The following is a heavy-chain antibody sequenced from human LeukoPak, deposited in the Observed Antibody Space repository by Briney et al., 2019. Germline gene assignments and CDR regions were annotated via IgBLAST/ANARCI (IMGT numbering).Heavy chain of an antibody. V-gene: IGHV3-15*01. J-gene: IGHJ1*01. CDR2: IKSKTDGGTT. CDR1: GFTFSSYA. Sequence: GGSLRLSCAASGFTFSSYAMSWVRQAPGKGLEWVGRIKSKTDGGTTDYAAPVKGRFTISRDDSKNTLYLQMNSLKTEDTAVYYCTTVPHYDFWSGYESAEYFQHWGQGTLVTVSS. D-gene: IGHD3-3*01. CDR3: TTVPHYDFWSGYESAEYFQH.